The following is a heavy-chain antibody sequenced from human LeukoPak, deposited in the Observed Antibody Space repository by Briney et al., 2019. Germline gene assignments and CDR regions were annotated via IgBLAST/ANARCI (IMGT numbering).Heavy chain of an antibody. V-gene: IGHV4-31*03. J-gene: IGHJ3*02. D-gene: IGHD3-22*01. CDR1: GGSISRGGYY. Sequence: SETLSLTCTVSGGSISRGGYYWSWIRQHPGKGLEWIGYIYYSGSTYYNPSLKSRVTVSVDTSKNQFSLKLSSVTAADTAVYYCAMYYYDSSGYTDAFDIWGQGTMVTVSS. CDR3: AMYYYDSSGYTDAFDI. CDR2: IYYSGST.